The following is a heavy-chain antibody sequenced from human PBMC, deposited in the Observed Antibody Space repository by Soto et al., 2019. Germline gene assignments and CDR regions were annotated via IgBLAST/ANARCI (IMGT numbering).Heavy chain of an antibody. D-gene: IGHD3-16*01. CDR1: GFSFSTFS. Sequence: PGGSLRLSCAASGFSFSTFSMTWVRQAPGKGLEWVANIKGDGSEKTYEDSVKGRFTISRDNAKNSLYLEVNSLSAEDTAVYYCARLSAHGREYYLDYWGQGTQVTVSS. V-gene: IGHV3-7*03. J-gene: IGHJ4*02. CDR3: ARLSAHGREYYLDY. CDR2: IKGDGSEK.